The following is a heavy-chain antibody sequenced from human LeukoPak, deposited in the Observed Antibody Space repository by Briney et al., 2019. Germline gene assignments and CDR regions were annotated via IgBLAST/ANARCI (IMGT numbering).Heavy chain of an antibody. CDR3: AREYYYGSGSYYSAYRMFDY. V-gene: IGHV4-39*07. Sequence: SEILSLTCTVSGGSISSSSYYWGWIRQPPGKGLEWIGSFYFSGSTYYNPSLKSRVTISVDTSKNHFSLKLSSVTAADTAVYYCAREYYYGSGSYYSAYRMFDYWGQGTLVTVSS. CDR1: GGSISSSSYY. D-gene: IGHD3-10*01. CDR2: FYFSGST. J-gene: IGHJ4*02.